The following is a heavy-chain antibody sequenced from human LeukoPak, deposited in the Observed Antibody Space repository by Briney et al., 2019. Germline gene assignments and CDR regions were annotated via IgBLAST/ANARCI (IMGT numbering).Heavy chain of an antibody. CDR3: AKGYSSGWYAGY. J-gene: IGHJ4*02. Sequence: PGGSLRLSCAASGFTFSSYAMSWVRQAPGKGLEWVSAISDSGGSTYYADSVKGRFTISRDNSKNTLDLQMNSLRAEDTAVYYCAKGYSSGWYAGYWGQGTLVTVSS. V-gene: IGHV3-23*01. CDR1: GFTFSSYA. CDR2: ISDSGGST. D-gene: IGHD6-19*01.